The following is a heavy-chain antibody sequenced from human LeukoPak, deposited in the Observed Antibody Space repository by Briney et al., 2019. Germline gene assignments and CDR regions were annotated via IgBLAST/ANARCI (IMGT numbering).Heavy chain of an antibody. D-gene: IGHD3-3*01. CDR3: AREGSDFWSGYSKGYFDY. CDR2: IGSSVSTR. Sequence: GGSLRLSCAVSGFTFSSYNMNWVRRAPGKWLEWISYIGSSVSTRYYADSVKGRFTISRDNGKHSLYLQMNSLRAEDTAVYYCAREGSDFWSGYSKGYFDYWGQGTLVTVSS. CDR1: GFTFSSYN. V-gene: IGHV3-48*01. J-gene: IGHJ4*02.